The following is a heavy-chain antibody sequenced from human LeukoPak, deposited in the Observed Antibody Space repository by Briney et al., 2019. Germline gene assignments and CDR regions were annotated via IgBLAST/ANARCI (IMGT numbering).Heavy chain of an antibody. D-gene: IGHD2-2*01. V-gene: IGHV3-53*01. Sequence: GGSLRLSRAASGFTVSSNYMSWVRQAPGKGLEWVSVIYSGGSTYYADSVKGRFTISRDNSKNTLYLQMNSLRAEDTAVYYCAASSSSKQPPFDYWGQGTLVTVSS. CDR3: AASSSSKQPPFDY. J-gene: IGHJ4*02. CDR2: IYSGGST. CDR1: GFTVSSNY.